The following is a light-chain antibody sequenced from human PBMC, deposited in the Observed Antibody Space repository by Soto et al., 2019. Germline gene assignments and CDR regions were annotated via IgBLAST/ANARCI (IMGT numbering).Light chain of an antibody. Sequence: EIVLTQSPATLSVSPGERVTLSCRASQSISTNLAWYQQKPGQAPRLLIYGPSTRATGVPARFSGSGSGTEFTLTISSLHSEDFAIYYCQQYGSSTAFGQGTKVDIK. V-gene: IGKV3-15*01. CDR2: GPS. CDR1: QSISTN. J-gene: IGKJ1*01. CDR3: QQYGSSTA.